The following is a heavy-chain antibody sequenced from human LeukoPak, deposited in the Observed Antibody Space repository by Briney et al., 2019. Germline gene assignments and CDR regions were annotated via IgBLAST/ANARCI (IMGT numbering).Heavy chain of an antibody. D-gene: IGHD2-15*01. Sequence: GESLKISFKGSGYRFTNYWIGWVRQMPGKGLEWMGIIYPGDSDTRYSPSFQGQVIISADKSISTAYPQWSSLKASDTAMYYCARGYCSGGSCYAFDYWGQGTLVTVSS. CDR1: GYRFTNYW. CDR2: IYPGDSDT. CDR3: ARGYCSGGSCYAFDY. V-gene: IGHV5-51*01. J-gene: IGHJ4*02.